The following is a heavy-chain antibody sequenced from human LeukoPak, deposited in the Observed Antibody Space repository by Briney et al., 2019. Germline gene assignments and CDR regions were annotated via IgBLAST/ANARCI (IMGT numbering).Heavy chain of an antibody. CDR3: TKYTRVRRVSVLYYFDS. J-gene: IGHJ4*02. D-gene: IGHD2-2*02. Sequence: GGSLRLSCAASGFTFTTYWMSWVRQAPGKGLEWVANIKQDGSEKYYMDSVKGRFTISRDNAKNSLYLQMNSLRVEDTALYYCTKYTRVRRVSVLYYFDSWGQGTLVTVSS. V-gene: IGHV3-7*03. CDR2: IKQDGSEK. CDR1: GFTFTTYW.